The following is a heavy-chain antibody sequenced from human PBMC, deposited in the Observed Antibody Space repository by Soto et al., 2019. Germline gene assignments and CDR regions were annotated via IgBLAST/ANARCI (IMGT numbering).Heavy chain of an antibody. CDR3: ARDLLTTVTHRDFDY. Sequence: QVQMVQSANEVKEPGASVKVSCKTSGYSFTTHGISWVRQAPGQGREWAGWVSAYTGDTNYAPRPHDRVTMTTDTSARTAYMELRSLTSDDTAVYYCARDLLTTVTHRDFDYWGQGTLVTVSS. CDR1: GYSFTTHG. V-gene: IGHV1-18*01. CDR2: VSAYTGDT. D-gene: IGHD4-17*01. J-gene: IGHJ4*02.